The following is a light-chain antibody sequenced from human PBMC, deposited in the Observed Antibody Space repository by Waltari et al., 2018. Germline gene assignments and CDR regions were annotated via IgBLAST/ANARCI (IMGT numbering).Light chain of an antibody. CDR3: QHYASALT. CDR2: EAS. Sequence: DIQMTQSPSTLSASVGDRVPLTCRASQSLSSWLAWDQQKPGRAPKLLIYEASTLDSGVPSRFSGGGSGTEFTLTISRLQPDDFASYCCQHYASALTFGGGTKVGVK. J-gene: IGKJ4*01. CDR1: QSLSSW. V-gene: IGKV1-5*03.